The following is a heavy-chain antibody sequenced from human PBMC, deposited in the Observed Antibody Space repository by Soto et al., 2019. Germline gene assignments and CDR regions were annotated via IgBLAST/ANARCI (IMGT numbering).Heavy chain of an antibody. D-gene: IGHD5-18*01. J-gene: IGHJ4*02. Sequence: GASVKVSCKASGYTFTGYYMHWVRQAPGQGLEWMGWINPNSGGTNYAQKFQGRVTMTRDTSISTAYMELSRLRSDDTAVYYCARLSFEGYSYDDDYFDYWGQGTLVTVSS. CDR2: INPNSGGT. CDR3: ARLSFEGYSYDDDYFDY. V-gene: IGHV1-2*02. CDR1: GYTFTGYY.